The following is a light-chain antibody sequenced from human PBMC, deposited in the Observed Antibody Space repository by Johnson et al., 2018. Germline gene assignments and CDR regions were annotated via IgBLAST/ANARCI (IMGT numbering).Light chain of an antibody. J-gene: IGLJ1*01. V-gene: IGLV1-51*02. CDR1: SSNIGNNY. CDR3: GTCDRSLSAGYF. CDR2: ENN. Sequence: QSVLTQPPSVSAAPGQKVTISCSGSSSNIGNNYVSWYQQLPGTAPKLLIYENNKRPSGIPDRFSGSKSGTSATLGITGLQTGDEADYYCGTCDRSLSAGYFCGTGTTVTVL.